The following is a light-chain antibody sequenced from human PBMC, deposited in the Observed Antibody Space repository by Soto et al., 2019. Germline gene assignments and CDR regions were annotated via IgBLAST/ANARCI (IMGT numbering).Light chain of an antibody. V-gene: IGKV3-20*01. J-gene: IGKJ5*01. CDR3: QQYGSSSIT. CDR1: QSVSSSY. Sequence: ESVLTQSPGTLSLSPGERATLSCRASQSVSSSYLAWYQQKPGQAPRLLIYGASSRATGIPGRFSGSGSGTDFTLTISRLEPEDFAVYYCQQYGSSSITFGQGTRLEIK. CDR2: GAS.